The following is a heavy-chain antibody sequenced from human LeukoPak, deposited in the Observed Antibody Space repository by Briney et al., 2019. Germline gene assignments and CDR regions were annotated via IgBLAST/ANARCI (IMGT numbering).Heavy chain of an antibody. V-gene: IGHV3-23*01. CDR3: ARDHTGGYYYDSAYGMDV. Sequence: GGSLRLSCAASGFTFSNYAMFWVRQAPGKGLEWVSAITGSGGSTDYADSVKGRFTISRDNSKDTLYLQMNSLRAEDTAVYYCARDHTGGYYYDSAYGMDVWGQGTTVTVSS. CDR1: GFTFSNYA. CDR2: ITGSGGST. J-gene: IGHJ6*02. D-gene: IGHD3-22*01.